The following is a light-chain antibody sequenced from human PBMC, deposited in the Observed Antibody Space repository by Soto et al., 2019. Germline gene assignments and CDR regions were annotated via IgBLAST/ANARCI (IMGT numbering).Light chain of an antibody. V-gene: IGLV1-40*01. CDR1: SSNIGAGYD. J-gene: IGLJ3*02. Sequence: QSLLTQPPSVSGAPGQRVTISCTGSSSNIGAGYDVHWYQQLPGTAPKLLIYGNSNRPSGVPDRFSGSKSGTSASLAITGLQAEDEADYYCQSYDSSQSGWVFGGGTKRTVL. CDR2: GNS. CDR3: QSYDSSQSGWV.